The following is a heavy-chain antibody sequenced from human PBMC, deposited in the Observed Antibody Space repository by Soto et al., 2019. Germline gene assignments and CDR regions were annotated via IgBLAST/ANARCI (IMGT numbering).Heavy chain of an antibody. Sequence: PSETLSLTCTVSGGSISSYYWGWIRQPPGKGLESIGYIYYSGSTNYNPSLKSRVTISVDTSKNHFSLTLSSVTAADTAVYYCARGPSGDKVHYWGQGALVTVSS. CDR1: GGSISSYY. CDR3: ARGPSGDKVHY. D-gene: IGHD7-27*01. CDR2: IYYSGST. V-gene: IGHV4-59*08. J-gene: IGHJ4*02.